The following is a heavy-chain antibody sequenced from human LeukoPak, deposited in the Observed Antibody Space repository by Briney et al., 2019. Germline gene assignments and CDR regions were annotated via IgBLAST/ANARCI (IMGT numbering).Heavy chain of an antibody. Sequence: PGESLKISCTGSEYTFTNYSIAWLGQMPGKGLEWMGTIYHGDPDPRYSPSLQGHVTISVDKSTSTAYLQWTSLKASDTAIYYCARHMMAGTYSSSLGYWGQGTLVTVSS. CDR2: IYHGDPDP. V-gene: IGHV5-51*01. D-gene: IGHD6-13*01. CDR3: ARHMMAGTYSSSLGY. CDR1: EYTFTNYS. J-gene: IGHJ4*02.